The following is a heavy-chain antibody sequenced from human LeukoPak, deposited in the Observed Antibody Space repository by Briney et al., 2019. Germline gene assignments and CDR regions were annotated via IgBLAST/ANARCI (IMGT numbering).Heavy chain of an antibody. D-gene: IGHD2-21*01. V-gene: IGHV3-74*01. J-gene: IGHJ1*01. CDR1: GFTFSNHW. CDR2: VNGDGSST. CDR3: AKGPIGYFQH. Sequence: GGSLRLSCAASGFTFSNHWMHWVRQAPGKGLVWVSRVNGDGSSTDYADSVKGRFTISRDNAKNSLYLQMNSLRAEDTALYYCAKGPIGYFQHWGQGTLVTVSS.